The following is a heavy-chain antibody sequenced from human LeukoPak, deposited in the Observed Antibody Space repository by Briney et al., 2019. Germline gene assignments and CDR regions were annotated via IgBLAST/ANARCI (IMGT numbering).Heavy chain of an antibody. Sequence: PGGSLRLSCAASGFTFSSYSMNWVRQAPGKGLDWVSAISYDGKNIHYADSVKGRFTISRDNSRNTVYLQMYSLRVEDTAVYYCAKTYSRESGYDFFFHYWGQGTRVTVSS. CDR2: ISYDGKNI. CDR3: AKTYSRESGYDFFFHY. CDR1: GFTFSSYS. J-gene: IGHJ4*02. V-gene: IGHV3-30*18. D-gene: IGHD5-12*01.